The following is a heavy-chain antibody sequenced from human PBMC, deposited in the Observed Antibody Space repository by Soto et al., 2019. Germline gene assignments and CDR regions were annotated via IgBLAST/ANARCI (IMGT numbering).Heavy chain of an antibody. D-gene: IGHD3-10*01. V-gene: IGHV3-9*01. Sequence: VQLVESGGGLVQPGTSLRLSCAASGFTFDDVGMHWVRQAPGKGLEWVSGISWNSGSTGYADSVKGRFTISRDNAKNSLYLQMNSLRPEDTALSYCAKVGHFGLGTYYNVKYYFDYWGQGTLVTVSS. CDR2: ISWNSGST. CDR1: GFTFDDVG. J-gene: IGHJ4*02. CDR3: AKVGHFGLGTYYNVKYYFDY.